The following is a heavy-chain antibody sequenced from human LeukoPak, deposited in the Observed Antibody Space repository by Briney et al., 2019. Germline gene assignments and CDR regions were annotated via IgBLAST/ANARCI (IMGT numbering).Heavy chain of an antibody. Sequence: PSETLSLTCAVSGGSISSSNWWSWVRQPPGQGLEWIGEIYHSGSTNYNPSLKSRVTISVDKSKNQFSLKLSSVTAADTAVYYCARSGLQLGGAFDIWGQGTMVTVSS. CDR2: IYHSGST. CDR1: GGSISSSNW. J-gene: IGHJ3*02. D-gene: IGHD5-18*01. V-gene: IGHV4-4*02. CDR3: ARSGLQLGGAFDI.